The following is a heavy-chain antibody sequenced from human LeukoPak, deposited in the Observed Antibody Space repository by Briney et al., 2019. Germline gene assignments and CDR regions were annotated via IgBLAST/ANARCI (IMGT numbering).Heavy chain of an antibody. J-gene: IGHJ4*02. CDR1: GYTFTGYY. D-gene: IGHD2-15*01. V-gene: IGHV1-2*02. CDR2: INPNSGGT. CDR3: GWSPNTFYLDY. Sequence: ASVKVSCKASGYTFTGYYIHWVRQAPGQGLEWMGWINPNSGGTNSAQKFQGRVTMTRDTSISTAYVELSRLQSDDTAVYYCGWSPNTFYLDYWGQGTLVTVSS.